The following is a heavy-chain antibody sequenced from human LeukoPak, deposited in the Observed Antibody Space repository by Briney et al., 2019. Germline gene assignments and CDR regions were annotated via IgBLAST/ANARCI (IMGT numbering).Heavy chain of an antibody. V-gene: IGHV3-53*01. CDR3: ARESVASYYYYYMDV. J-gene: IGHJ6*03. Sequence: GGSLRLSCAASGFTVSSNHMSWVRQAPGKGLEWVSVIYSGGSTYYADSVKGRFTISRDNSKNTLYLQMNSLRAEDTAVYYCARESVASYYYYYMDVWGKGTTVTVSS. CDR2: IYSGGST. CDR1: GFTVSSNH. D-gene: IGHD4-23*01.